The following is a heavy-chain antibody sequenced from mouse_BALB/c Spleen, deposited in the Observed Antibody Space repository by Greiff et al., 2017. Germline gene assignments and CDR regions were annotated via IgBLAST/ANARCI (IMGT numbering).Heavy chain of an antibody. CDR1: GFTFSDYG. CDR2: ISNLAYSI. V-gene: IGHV5-15*02. J-gene: IGHJ1*01. D-gene: IGHD2-1*01. CDR3: ARKGNGNYWYFDV. Sequence: DVMLVESGGGLVQPGGSRKLSCAASGFTFSDYGMAWVRQAPGKGPEWVAFISNLAYSIYYADTVTGRFTISRENAKNTLYLEMSSLRSEDTAMYYCARKGNGNYWYFDVWGAGTTVTVSS.